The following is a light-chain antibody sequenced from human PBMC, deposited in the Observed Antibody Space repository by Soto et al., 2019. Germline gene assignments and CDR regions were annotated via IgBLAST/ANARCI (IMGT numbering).Light chain of an antibody. CDR3: QKYDNSPRT. J-gene: IGKJ1*01. CDR2: GAS. CDR1: QRVTTN. V-gene: IGKV3D-15*01. Sequence: EIVMTQSPAALSVSPGERATLSCRASQRVTTNFAWYQHKSGQSPRLLIYGASTRATGVPVRFSGSGSGTDFTLTISSLESEDFAVYYCQKYDNSPRTFGQGTKVDIK.